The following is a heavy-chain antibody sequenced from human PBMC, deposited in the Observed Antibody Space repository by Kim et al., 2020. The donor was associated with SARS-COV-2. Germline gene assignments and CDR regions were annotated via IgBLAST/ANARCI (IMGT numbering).Heavy chain of an antibody. V-gene: IGHV3-49*04. CDR2: IRSKAYGGTT. Sequence: GGSLRLSCTGSGYTFGDYAMSWVRQAPGKGLEWVGFIRSKAYGGTTEYAASVKGRFTILRDDSKSIAYLEMNSLKSEDTAVYYCTRGPPLFDYWGQGNLV. J-gene: IGHJ4*02. CDR3: TRGPPLFDY. CDR1: GYTFGDYA.